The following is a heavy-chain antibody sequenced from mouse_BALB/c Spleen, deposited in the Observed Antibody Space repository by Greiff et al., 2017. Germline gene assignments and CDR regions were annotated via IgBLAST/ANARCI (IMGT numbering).Heavy chain of an antibody. V-gene: IGHV5-6-3*01. J-gene: IGHJ1*01. CDR1: GFTFSSYG. Sequence: VQPGGSLKLSCAASGFTFSSYGMSWVRQTPDKRLELVATINSNGGSTYYPDSVKGRFTISRDNAKNTLYLQMSSLKSEDTAMYYCARGDYGYWYFDVWGAGTTVTVSS. CDR2: INSNGGST. D-gene: IGHD1-1*01. CDR3: ARGDYGYWYFDV.